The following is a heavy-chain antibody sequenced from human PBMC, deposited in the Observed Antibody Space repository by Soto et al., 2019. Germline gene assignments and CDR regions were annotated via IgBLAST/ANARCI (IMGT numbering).Heavy chain of an antibody. J-gene: IGHJ4*02. CDR3: TRRYYHDSSGYYYGDY. CDR1: GFAFSDSA. D-gene: IGHD3-22*01. CDR2: IRSKANNYAT. Sequence: GGSLRLSCAASGFAFSDSAMHWVRQASGKGLEWVGRIRSKANNYATTYDASVKGRFTISRDDSKNTAYLQMSSLKTEDTAVYFCTRRYYHDSSGYYYGDYWGQGTLVTVSS. V-gene: IGHV3-73*01.